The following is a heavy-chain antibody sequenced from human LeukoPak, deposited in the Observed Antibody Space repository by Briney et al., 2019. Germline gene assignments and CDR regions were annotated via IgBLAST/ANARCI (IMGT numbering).Heavy chain of an antibody. J-gene: IGHJ5*02. CDR3: AKVGYSGGHYCFAP. CDR2: ISGGGGST. CDR1: GFTFGSYS. D-gene: IGHD1-26*01. Sequence: GGSLRLSCAASGFTFGSYSMTWVRQAPGKGLEWVSSISGGGGSTYYADSVKGRFTISRDNSMNTLYLQMNSLRAEDTAGYYCAKVGYSGGHYCFAPWGPGTLVTASP. V-gene: IGHV3-23*01.